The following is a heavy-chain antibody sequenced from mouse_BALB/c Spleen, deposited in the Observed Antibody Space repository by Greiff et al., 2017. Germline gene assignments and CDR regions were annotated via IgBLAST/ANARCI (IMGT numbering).Heavy chain of an antibody. CDR1: GFTFSSYN. D-gene: IGHD4-1*01. Sequence: EVQRVESGGGLVKPGGSLKLSCAASGFTFSSYNMSWVRQTPEKRLEWVASISSGGSYTYYPDSVKGRFTISSDKAKNTLYLQVSSLKSDDTAMYYCTRDLGYWGQGTTLTVSS. J-gene: IGHJ2*01. V-gene: IGHV5-6-4*01. CDR2: ISSGGSYT. CDR3: TRDLGY.